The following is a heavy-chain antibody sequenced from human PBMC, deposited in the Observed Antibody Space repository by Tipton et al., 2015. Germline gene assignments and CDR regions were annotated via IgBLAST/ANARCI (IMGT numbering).Heavy chain of an antibody. CDR1: GYTFTSYD. D-gene: IGHD3-10*01. J-gene: IGHJ4*02. V-gene: IGHV1-8*01. CDR2: MNPNSGNT. CDR3: ARSENYYGSGSPLDY. Sequence: QLVQSGAEVKKPGASVRVSCKASGYTFTSYDINWVRQATGQGLEWMGWMNPNSGNTGYAQKFQDRVTMTRSTSISTAYMELRSLRSDDTAVYYCARSENYYGSGSPLDYWGQGTLVTVSS.